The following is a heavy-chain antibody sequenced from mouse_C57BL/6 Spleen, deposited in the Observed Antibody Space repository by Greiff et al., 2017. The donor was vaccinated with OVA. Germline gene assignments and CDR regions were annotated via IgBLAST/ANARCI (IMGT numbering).Heavy chain of an antibody. D-gene: IGHD1-1*01. CDR2: IYPGDGDT. V-gene: IGHV1-82*01. J-gene: IGHJ1*03. CDR1: GYAFSSSW. Sequence: VKLMESGPELVKPGASVKISCKASGYAFSSSWMNWVKQRPGKGLEWIGRIYPGDGDTNYNGKFKGKATLTADKSSSTAYMQLSSLTSEDSAVYFCARGFVTKGWYFDVWGTGTTVTVSS. CDR3: ARGFVTKGWYFDV.